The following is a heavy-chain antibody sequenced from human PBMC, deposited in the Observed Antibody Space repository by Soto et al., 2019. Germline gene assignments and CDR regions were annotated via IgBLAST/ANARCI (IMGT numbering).Heavy chain of an antibody. J-gene: IGHJ4*02. V-gene: IGHV1-18*01. CDR2: ISAYNGNT. CDR1: GYTFTSSG. CDR3: ARDGYSSSWPVHKHFDY. D-gene: IGHD6-13*01. Sequence: GAAVKVSCKASGYTFTSSGISWVRQAPGQGLEWMGWISAYNGNTNYAQKLQGRVTMTTDTSTSTAYMELRSLRSDDTAVYYCARDGYSSSWPVHKHFDYWGQGTLVTVSS.